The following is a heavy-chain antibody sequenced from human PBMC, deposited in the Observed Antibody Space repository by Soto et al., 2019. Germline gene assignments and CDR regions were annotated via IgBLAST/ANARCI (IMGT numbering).Heavy chain of an antibody. CDR2: IYYSGST. V-gene: IGHV4-59*08. D-gene: IGHD3-10*01. Sequence: ASDTLSLTCTVSGGSISSYYWSWIRQPPGKGLEWIGYIYYSGSTNYNPSLKSRVTISVDTSKNQFSLKLSSVTAADTAVYYCARRGDGSGSYYMLFDYWGQGTLVTVSS. CDR3: ARRGDGSGSYYMLFDY. CDR1: GGSISSYY. J-gene: IGHJ4*02.